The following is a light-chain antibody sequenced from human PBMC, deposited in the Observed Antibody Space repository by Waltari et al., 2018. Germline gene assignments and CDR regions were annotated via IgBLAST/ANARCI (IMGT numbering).Light chain of an antibody. V-gene: IGLV2-8*01. CDR2: EVA. J-gene: IGLJ3*02. Sequence: QSALTQPPSASGSPGQSVTISCTGTSSDGGSYNYVSWYQQHPGKAPKIIIFEVAQRASGVPGRFSGSKSGNTASLTVSGLQAEDEADYYCTSYAGSKGWVFGGGTKLTVL. CDR1: SSDGGSYNY. CDR3: TSYAGSKGWV.